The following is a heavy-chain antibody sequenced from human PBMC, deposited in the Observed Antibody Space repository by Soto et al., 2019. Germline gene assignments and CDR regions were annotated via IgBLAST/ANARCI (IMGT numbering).Heavy chain of an antibody. CDR3: ARGPNYYDSSGYSFDI. J-gene: IGHJ3*02. V-gene: IGHV3-30-3*01. CDR2: ISYDGSNK. Sequence: GGSLRLSCAASGFTFSSYAMHWVRQAPGKGLEWVAVISYDGSNKYYADSVKGRFTISRDNSKNTLYLQMNSLRAEDTAVYYCARGPNYYDSSGYSFDIWGQGTMVTVSS. D-gene: IGHD3-22*01. CDR1: GFTFSSYA.